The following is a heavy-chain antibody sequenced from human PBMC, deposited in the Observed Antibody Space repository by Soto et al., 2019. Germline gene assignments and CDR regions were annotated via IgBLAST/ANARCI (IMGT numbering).Heavy chain of an antibody. Sequence: SVKVSCKASGDTFSSYAISWVRQAPGQGLEWMGGIIPIFGTANYAQKFQGRVTITADESTSTAYMELRSLRSDDTAVYYCAFSYPAAGNFYYWGQGTLVTVSS. CDR1: GDTFSSYA. CDR2: IIPIFGTA. J-gene: IGHJ4*02. CDR3: AFSYPAAGNFYY. V-gene: IGHV1-69*13. D-gene: IGHD6-13*01.